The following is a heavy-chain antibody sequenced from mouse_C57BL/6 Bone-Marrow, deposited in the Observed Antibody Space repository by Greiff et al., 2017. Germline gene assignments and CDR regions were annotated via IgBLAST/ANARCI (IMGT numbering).Heavy chain of an antibody. Sequence: EVQLQQSGAELVRPGASVKLSCTASGFNIKDYYMHWVKQRPEQGLEWIGRIDPEDGDTEYAPKFQGKATMTADTSSNTAYLQLSSLTSEDTAVYYCTTSYYSNWYFDVWGTGTTVTVAS. J-gene: IGHJ1*03. CDR3: TTSYYSNWYFDV. V-gene: IGHV14-1*01. CDR1: GFNIKDYY. CDR2: IDPEDGDT. D-gene: IGHD2-5*01.